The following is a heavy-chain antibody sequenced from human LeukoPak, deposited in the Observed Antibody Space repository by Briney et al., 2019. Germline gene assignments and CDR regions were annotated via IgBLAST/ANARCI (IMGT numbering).Heavy chain of an antibody. J-gene: IGHJ4*02. CDR2: TYSIGST. CDR1: GGSISSYY. V-gene: IGHV4-59*01. D-gene: IGHD5-18*01. Sequence: SETLSLSCSVSGGSISSYYWSWIRQPPGKGLEWIGNTYSIGSTNYNPSLTSRVTISVDTSKNQFSLKLSSVTAADTAVYYCARTRGYSYGPSDYWGQGTLVTVSS. CDR3: ARTRGYSYGPSDY.